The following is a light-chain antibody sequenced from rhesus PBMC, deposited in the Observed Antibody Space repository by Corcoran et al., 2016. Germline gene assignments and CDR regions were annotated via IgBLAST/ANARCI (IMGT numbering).Light chain of an antibody. Sequence: DIQMTQSPSSLSASVGDKVTITCQASQSISSWLAWYQQNTGKAPKPLIYKASSLESGVPSRFSGRGSGTDVTLTISSLQHEDFATYYCQQYNSAPRTFGQGTKVEIK. J-gene: IGKJ1*01. CDR2: KAS. V-gene: IGKV1-16*01. CDR3: QQYNSAPRT. CDR1: QSISSW.